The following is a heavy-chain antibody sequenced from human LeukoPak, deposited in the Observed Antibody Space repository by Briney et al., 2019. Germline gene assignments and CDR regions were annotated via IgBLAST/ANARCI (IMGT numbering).Heavy chain of an antibody. J-gene: IGHJ4*02. CDR3: ARWGGRQFDY. CDR1: GGSISSYY. Sequence: PSETLSLTCTVSGGSISSYYWSWIRQPPGKGLEWIGYIYHSGSTNYNPSLKSRVTITVDTSKNQFSLKLSSVTAADTAVYYCARWGGRQFDYWGQGTLVTVSS. V-gene: IGHV4-59*01. CDR2: IYHSGST. D-gene: IGHD3-10*01.